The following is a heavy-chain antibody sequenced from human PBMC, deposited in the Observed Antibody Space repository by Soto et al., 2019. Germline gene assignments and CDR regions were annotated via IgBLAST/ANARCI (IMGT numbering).Heavy chain of an antibody. D-gene: IGHD3-3*01. Sequence: LRLSCVASGFTFSSYGMHWVRQVPGKGLEWVAVISYDGSNKYYADSVRGRFTISRDNDKNTLYLHMNSLRPEDTAVYYCGKDLATIFGGDYWGQGTLVTVSS. CDR1: GFTFSSYG. V-gene: IGHV3-30*18. CDR2: ISYDGSNK. CDR3: GKDLATIFGGDY. J-gene: IGHJ4*02.